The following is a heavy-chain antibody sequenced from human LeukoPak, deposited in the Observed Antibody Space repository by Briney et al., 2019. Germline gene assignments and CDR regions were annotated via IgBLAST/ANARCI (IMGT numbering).Heavy chain of an antibody. V-gene: IGHV4-39*01. CDR2: IYYSGST. D-gene: IGHD2-2*02. CDR3: ARQYTGIDY. CDR1: GGSIFSSNYY. Sequence: SETLSLTCTVSGGSIFSSNYYWGWIRQPPGKGLERIGSIYYSGSTYYNPSLKSRVTIFVDTSKNQFSLKLSSVTAADTAVYYCARQYTGIDYWGQGTLVTVSS. J-gene: IGHJ4*02.